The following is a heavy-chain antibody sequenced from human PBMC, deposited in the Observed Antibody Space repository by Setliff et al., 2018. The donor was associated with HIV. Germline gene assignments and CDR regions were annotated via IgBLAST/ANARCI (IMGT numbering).Heavy chain of an antibody. J-gene: IGHJ4*02. V-gene: IGHV3-30*04. D-gene: IGHD1-26*01. CDR3: ARKGYSGSYGY. CDR1: GFTFSNYA. Sequence: GSLRLSCAASGFTFSNYAIHWVRQAPGKGLDWLALISDDGTIKYYADSVKGRFTSSRDNSKNTLYLQMNSLRAEDTAVYYCARKGYSGSYGYWGQGTLVTVSS. CDR2: ISDDGTIK.